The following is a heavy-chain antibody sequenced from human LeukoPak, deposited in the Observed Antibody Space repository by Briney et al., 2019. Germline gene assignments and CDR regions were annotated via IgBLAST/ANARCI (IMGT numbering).Heavy chain of an antibody. CDR3: ARDQSSGDDYGDFYGMDV. V-gene: IGHV3-21*01. CDR2: ISSSSSYI. D-gene: IGHD4-17*01. J-gene: IGHJ6*02. Sequence: GGSLRLSCAASGFTFSSYSMNWVRQAPGKGLEWVSSISSSSSYIYYADSVKGRFTISRGNAKNSLYLQMNSLRAEDTAVYYCARDQSSGDDYGDFYGMDVWGQGTTVTVSS. CDR1: GFTFSSYS.